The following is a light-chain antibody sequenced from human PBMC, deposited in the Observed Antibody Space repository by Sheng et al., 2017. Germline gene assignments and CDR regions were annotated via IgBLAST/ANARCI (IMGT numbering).Light chain of an antibody. CDR1: ISDIGSYNF. Sequence: QSALTQPASVSGSPGQSITISCTGTISDIGSYNFVSWYQRRPGKVPKLMIYEIDKRPSGVSDRLSGSKSGNTASLTISGLQADDEAEYYCCAYAGRSSLFFGGGTEADRP. V-gene: IGLV2-23*02. CDR3: CAYAGRSSLF. J-gene: IGLJ2*01. CDR2: EID.